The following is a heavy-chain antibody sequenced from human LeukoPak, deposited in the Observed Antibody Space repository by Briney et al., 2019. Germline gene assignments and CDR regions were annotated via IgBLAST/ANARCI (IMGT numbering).Heavy chain of an antibody. Sequence: PGGSLRLSRSASGFIFSPYAMHWVRQAPGKVLEYVSSISSEGKTTYYADSVKRRFTISRDNSKNTLYLQMSSLRPEDTAVYYCVKDRWVDHWGQGTLVTVSS. D-gene: IGHD6-13*01. V-gene: IGHV3-64D*06. CDR2: ISSEGKTT. J-gene: IGHJ4*02. CDR1: GFIFSPYA. CDR3: VKDRWVDH.